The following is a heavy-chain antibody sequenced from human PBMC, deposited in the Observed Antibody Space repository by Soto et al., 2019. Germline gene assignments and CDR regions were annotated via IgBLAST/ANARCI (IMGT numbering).Heavy chain of an antibody. CDR1: GGSFSGYY. CDR3: ARGRRGLRYYYYGMDV. CDR2: INHSGST. D-gene: IGHD5-12*01. Sequence: KTSETLSLTCAVYGGSFSGYYWSWIRQPPGKGLEWIGEINHSGSTNYNPSLKSRVTISVDTSKNQFSLKLSSVTAADTAVYYCARGRRGLRYYYYGMDVWGQGTTVTVSS. J-gene: IGHJ6*02. V-gene: IGHV4-34*01.